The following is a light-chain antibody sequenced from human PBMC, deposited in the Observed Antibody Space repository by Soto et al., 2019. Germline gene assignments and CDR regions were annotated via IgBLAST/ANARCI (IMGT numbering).Light chain of an antibody. V-gene: IGKV3-20*01. J-gene: IGKJ3*01. CDR1: QSVSSNY. Sequence: EIVLTQSPGTLSLSPGERVTLSCRASQSVSSNYVAWYQQTPGQARRLLIYGASSRATGITERFSGSGSEIDFTLTISRLEPEDFAVYYGQQDGYSPFTFGPGTKVDIK. CDR3: QQDGYSPFT. CDR2: GAS.